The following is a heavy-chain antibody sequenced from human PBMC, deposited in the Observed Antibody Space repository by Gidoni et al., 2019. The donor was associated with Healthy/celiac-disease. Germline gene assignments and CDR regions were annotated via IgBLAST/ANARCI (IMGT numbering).Heavy chain of an antibody. D-gene: IGHD4-17*01. V-gene: IGHV3-15*07. J-gene: IGHJ6*02. CDR1: GFTFRNAW. CDR3: TTGGYGDYYYYGMDV. Sequence: EVQLVESGGGLVKPGGSLRLSCAASGFTFRNAWMNWVRQAPGKGLEWVGRIKSKTDGGTTDYAAPVKGRFTISRDDSKNTLYLQMNSLKTEDTAVYYCTTGGYGDYYYYGMDVWGQGTTVTVSS. CDR2: IKSKTDGGTT.